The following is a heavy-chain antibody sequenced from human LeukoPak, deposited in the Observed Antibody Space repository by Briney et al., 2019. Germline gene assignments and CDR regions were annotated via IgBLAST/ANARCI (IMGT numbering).Heavy chain of an antibody. CDR2: INPSGGST. CDR3: ARDRSEWLPDDY. V-gene: IGHV1-46*01. D-gene: IGHD3-3*01. Sequence: ASVKVSCKASGYTFTSYYMHWVRQAPGQGLEWMGIINPSGGSTSYAQKFQGRVTMTRDMSTSTVYMKLSSLRSEDTAVYYCARDRSEWLPDDYWGQGTLVTVSS. J-gene: IGHJ4*02. CDR1: GYTFTSYY.